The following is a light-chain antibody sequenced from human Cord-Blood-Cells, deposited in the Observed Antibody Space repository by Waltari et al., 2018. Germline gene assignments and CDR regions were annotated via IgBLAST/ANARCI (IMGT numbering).Light chain of an antibody. CDR3: QQSYSTPYS. V-gene: IGKV1-39*01. J-gene: IGKJ2*03. Sequence: DIQMTQSPCYLSASVGGRVTITCRASQSISSYLNWYQQKPVKAPKLLIYAASSLQSGVPSRFSGSGSGTDFTLTISSLQPEDFATYYCQQSYSTPYSFGQGTKLEIK. CDR2: AAS. CDR1: QSISSY.